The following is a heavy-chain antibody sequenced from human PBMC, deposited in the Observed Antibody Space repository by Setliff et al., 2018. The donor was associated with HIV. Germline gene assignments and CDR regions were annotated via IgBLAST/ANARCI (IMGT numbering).Heavy chain of an antibody. CDR2: VSYSGST. V-gene: IGHV4-59*01. CDR1: SGSINGYH. CDR3: ARTRGRALLSYYFDS. Sequence: SETLSLTCGVSSGSINGYHWSWVRQAPGRGLEWIGYVSYSGSTSYNPSLNSRVTMSVDASRDQFSLKLSSVTAADTAVYYCARTRGRALLSYYFDSWGQGRRVTVSS. J-gene: IGHJ4*02.